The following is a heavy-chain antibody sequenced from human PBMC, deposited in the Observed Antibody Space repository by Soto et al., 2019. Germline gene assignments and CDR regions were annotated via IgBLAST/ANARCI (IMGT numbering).Heavy chain of an antibody. Sequence: QVQLVQSGAEVKKPGSSVKVSCKASGGTFSSYTISWVRQAPGQGLEWMGRIIPILGIANYAQKFQGRVTIPADKSTSTAYMELSSLRSEDTAVYYCARSDSSSWYGPFDYWGQGTLVTVSS. V-gene: IGHV1-69*02. CDR2: IIPILGIA. J-gene: IGHJ4*02. D-gene: IGHD6-13*01. CDR3: ARSDSSSWYGPFDY. CDR1: GGTFSSYT.